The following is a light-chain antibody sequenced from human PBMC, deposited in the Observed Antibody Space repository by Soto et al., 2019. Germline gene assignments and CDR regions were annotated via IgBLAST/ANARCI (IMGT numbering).Light chain of an antibody. CDR1: QSVRSY. J-gene: IGKJ4*01. CDR2: DAS. CDR3: QQRSNWPPLT. Sequence: IVLTQSPATLSFTPGERATLSCKASQSVRSYVAWYQHKTAQAPRLLIYDASNRATGIPARFSGSGSGTDFILTISSLEPDDFALYYCQQRSNWPPLTFGGGTKVDVK. V-gene: IGKV3-11*01.